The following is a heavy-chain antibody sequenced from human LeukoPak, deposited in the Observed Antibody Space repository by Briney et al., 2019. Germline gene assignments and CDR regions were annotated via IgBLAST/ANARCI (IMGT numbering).Heavy chain of an antibody. CDR1: DGSISSYY. V-gene: IGHV4-59*08. J-gene: IGHJ4*02. CDR3: ARQYSSSWYYLDY. CDR2: IYYSGST. Sequence: SETLSLTCTVSDGSISSYYWSWIRQPPGKGLEWIGYIYYSGSTNYNPSLKSRVTISVDTSKNQFSLKLSSVTAADTAVYYCARQYSSSWYYLDYWGQGTLVTVSS. D-gene: IGHD6-13*01.